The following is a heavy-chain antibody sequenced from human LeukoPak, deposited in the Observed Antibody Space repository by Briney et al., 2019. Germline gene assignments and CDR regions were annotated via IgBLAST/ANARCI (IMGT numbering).Heavy chain of an antibody. V-gene: IGHV3-30*03. CDR2: ISYDGSNK. D-gene: IGHD5-18*01. CDR3: ARRGYTYGPESFDY. CDR1: GFTFSSYG. Sequence: GGSLRLSCAASGFTFSSYGMHWVRQAPGKGLEWVAVISYDGSNKYYADSVKGRFTISRDNSKNTLYLQMNSLRAEDTAVYYCARRGYTYGPESFDYWGQGTLVTVSS. J-gene: IGHJ4*02.